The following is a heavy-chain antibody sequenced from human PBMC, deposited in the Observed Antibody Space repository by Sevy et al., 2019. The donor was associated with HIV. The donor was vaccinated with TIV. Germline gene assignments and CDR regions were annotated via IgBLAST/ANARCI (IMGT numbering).Heavy chain of an antibody. CDR3: ARGGLLFGESHFDY. CDR1: GFIFTGYH. D-gene: IGHD3-10*01. J-gene: IGHJ4*02. CDR2: INPNTGAT. Sequence: ASVKVFCTTSGFIFTGYHIYWVRQAPGQGLEWMGWINPNTGATKYTENFQDKISVTRDTSINTAYLEVTRLKSDDTVVYYCARGGLLFGESHFDYWGQGTLVTVSS. V-gene: IGHV1-2*02.